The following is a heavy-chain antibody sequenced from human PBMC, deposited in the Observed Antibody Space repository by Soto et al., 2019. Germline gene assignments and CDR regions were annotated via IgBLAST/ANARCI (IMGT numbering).Heavy chain of an antibody. CDR1: GFTFSSYG. V-gene: IGHV3-33*03. Sequence: QVQLVESGGGVVQPGRSLRLSCAASGFTFSSYGMHWVRQAPGKGLEWVAVIWYDGSNKYYADSVKGRFTISRDNSKKMLYAHITSLRDEETAGDYWVSGRERSGSALGSWGQGTLVTVS. CDR3: VSGRERSGSALGS. D-gene: IGHD3-3*01. J-gene: IGHJ4*02. CDR2: IWYDGSNK.